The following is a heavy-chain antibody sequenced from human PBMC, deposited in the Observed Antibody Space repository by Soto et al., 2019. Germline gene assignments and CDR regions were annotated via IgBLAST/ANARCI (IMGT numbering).Heavy chain of an antibody. J-gene: IGHJ5*02. CDR2: IYPGDSDT. V-gene: IGHV5-51*01. Sequence: PGEALKVSCKGSGYSFTSYWIGWVRQMPGKGLEWMGIIYPGDSDTRYSPSFQGQVTISADKSISTAYLQWSSLKASDTAMYYCARHELSDCSGGICYSYSWFDPWGQGTLVTVSS. CDR3: ARHELSDCSGGICYSYSWFDP. D-gene: IGHD2-15*01. CDR1: GYSFTSYW.